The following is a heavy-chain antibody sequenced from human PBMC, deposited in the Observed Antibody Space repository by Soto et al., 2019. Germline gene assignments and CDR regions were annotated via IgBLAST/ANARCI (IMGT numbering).Heavy chain of an antibody. CDR1: GFTCGSFA. Sequence: GGSLRLSCAASGFTCGSFAMSWVRQAPGKGLDWVSAITANGARTYYADSVKGRFTISRDNSKNTLYLQMNSLRAEDTAVYYCAKGSPYTDSRVYYFDYWGEGTLVTVSS. D-gene: IGHD4-4*01. V-gene: IGHV3-23*01. CDR3: AKGSPYTDSRVYYFDY. J-gene: IGHJ4*02. CDR2: ITANGART.